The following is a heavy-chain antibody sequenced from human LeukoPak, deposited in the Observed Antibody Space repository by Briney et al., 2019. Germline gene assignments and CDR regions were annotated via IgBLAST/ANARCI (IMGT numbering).Heavy chain of an antibody. CDR1: GFAFGDNW. V-gene: IGHV3-74*01. CDR3: ARAAYDSGSYIVNHDY. J-gene: IGHJ4*02. CDR2: MNSDGRST. Sequence: PGGSLRLSCAASGFAFGDNWMHWVRQAPGKGLVWVSRMNSDGRSTYYADSVKGRFTISRDNSKNTLYLQMSSLRAEDTAVYYCARAAYDSGSYIVNHDYWGQGTLVTVSS. D-gene: IGHD3-22*01.